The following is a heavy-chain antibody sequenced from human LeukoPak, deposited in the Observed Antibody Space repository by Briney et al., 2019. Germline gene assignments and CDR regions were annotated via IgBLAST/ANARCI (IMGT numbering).Heavy chain of an antibody. CDR1: GGTFSSYA. D-gene: IGHD3-3*01. Sequence: ASVKVSCKASGGTFSSYAISWVRQAPGQGLEWMGGIIPIFGTANYAQKFQGRATITADESTSTAYMELSSLRSEDTAVYYCARGLRGRLRFLEWQNYYYGMDVWGQGTTVTVSS. CDR2: IIPIFGTA. CDR3: ARGLRGRLRFLEWQNYYYGMDV. J-gene: IGHJ6*02. V-gene: IGHV1-69*13.